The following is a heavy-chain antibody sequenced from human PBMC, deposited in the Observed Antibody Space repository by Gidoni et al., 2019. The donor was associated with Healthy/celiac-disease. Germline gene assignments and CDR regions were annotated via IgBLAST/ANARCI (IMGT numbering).Heavy chain of an antibody. CDR3: AKDPLKSGYCTNGVCPNWFDP. V-gene: IGHV3-23*01. CDR1: GFTFSSYA. J-gene: IGHJ5*02. Sequence: SCAASGFTFSSYAMSWVRQAPGKGLEWVSAISGSGGSTYYADSVKGRFTISRDNSKNTLYLQMNSLRAEDTAVYYCAKDPLKSGYCTNGVCPNWFDPWGQGTLVTVSS. CDR2: ISGSGGST. D-gene: IGHD2-8*01.